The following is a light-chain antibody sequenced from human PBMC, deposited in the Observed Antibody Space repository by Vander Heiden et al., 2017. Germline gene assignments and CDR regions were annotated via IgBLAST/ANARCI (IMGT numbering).Light chain of an antibody. CDR1: QSLQYSDGNTY. V-gene: IGKV2-30*01. Sequence: DVAISLSPLSLSVTLGQPASISCTSRQSLQYSDGNTYLNWFQQRPGQSPRHLIYKVSDRDSGVPDRFSGSGSGTDFTLKISRVEAEDVGVYYYMQGTQWPWTFGQGTRVEIK. CDR3: MQGTQWPWT. CDR2: KVS. J-gene: IGKJ1*01.